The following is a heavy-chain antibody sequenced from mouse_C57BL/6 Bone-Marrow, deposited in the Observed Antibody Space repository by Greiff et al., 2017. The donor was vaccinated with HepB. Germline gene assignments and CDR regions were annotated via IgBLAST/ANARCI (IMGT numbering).Heavy chain of an antibody. Sequence: QVQLQQPGAELVMPGASVKLSCKASGYTFTSYWLHWVKQRPGQGLEWLGMIHPNSGSTNYNETFTGKATLTVDKSASTAYMQLSSLTSEDSAVYYCARRLTGYFDVWGTGTTVTVAS. J-gene: IGHJ1*03. CDR3: ARRLTGYFDV. CDR1: GYTFTSYW. D-gene: IGHD1-3*01. CDR2: IHPNSGST. V-gene: IGHV1-64*01.